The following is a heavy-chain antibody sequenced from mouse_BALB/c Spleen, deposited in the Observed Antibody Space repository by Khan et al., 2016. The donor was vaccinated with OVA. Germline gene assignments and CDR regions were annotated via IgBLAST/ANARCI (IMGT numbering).Heavy chain of an antibody. CDR2: ISYSGNS. J-gene: IGHJ3*01. V-gene: IGHV3-8*02. CDR3: ACELRGFAY. CDR1: GDSNTSGY. D-gene: IGHD1-1*01. Sequence: EVQLQESGPSLVKPSQTLSLTCSVTGDSNTSGYWHWIRKFPGNKLEYMGYISYSGNSYYNPSLKSRISVTRDTSKTQYYLQLNSVTTEDTATYYCACELRGFAYWGQGTLVTVSA.